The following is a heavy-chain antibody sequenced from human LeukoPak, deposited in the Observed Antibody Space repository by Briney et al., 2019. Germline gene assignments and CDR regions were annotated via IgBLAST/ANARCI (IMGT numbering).Heavy chain of an antibody. CDR3: AKDAYYYGSGSYYIGDV. CDR1: GFTFSSYS. D-gene: IGHD3-10*01. J-gene: IGHJ6*04. Sequence: PGGSLRLSCAASGFTFSSYSMNWVRQAPGKGLGWVSYISSSSSTIYYADSVKGRFTISRDNSKNTLYLQMNSLRAEDTAVYYCAKDAYYYGSGSYYIGDVWGKGTTVTISS. V-gene: IGHV3-48*01. CDR2: ISSSSSTI.